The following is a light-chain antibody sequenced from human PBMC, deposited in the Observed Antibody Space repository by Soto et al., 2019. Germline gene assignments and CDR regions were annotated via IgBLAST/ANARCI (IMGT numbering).Light chain of an antibody. J-gene: IGKJ1*01. Sequence: EIVLTQSPGTLSLSPGERATLSCRASQSVSSSYLAWYQQKPGQAPRLLIYGASSRATGIPDGFSGSGSGTDFTLTISRLGPEDFAVYYCQQYGSSPRTFGQGTKVEIK. V-gene: IGKV3-20*01. CDR2: GAS. CDR3: QQYGSSPRT. CDR1: QSVSSSY.